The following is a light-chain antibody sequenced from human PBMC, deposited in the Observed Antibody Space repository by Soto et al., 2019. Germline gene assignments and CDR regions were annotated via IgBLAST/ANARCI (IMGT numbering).Light chain of an antibody. CDR1: QSISSW. CDR3: QQYNSYST. CDR2: KAS. V-gene: IGKV1-5*03. J-gene: IGKJ1*01. Sequence: DIQMTQSPSTLSASVGDRVTITCRASQSISSWLAWYQQKPGKAPKLLIYKASTLDSGVPSRFSGSGSGTEFTLTISSLQPDDFANYYCQQYNSYSTFGQGTKVEIK.